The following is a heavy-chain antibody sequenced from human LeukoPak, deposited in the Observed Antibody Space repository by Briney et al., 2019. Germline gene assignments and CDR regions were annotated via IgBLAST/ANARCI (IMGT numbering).Heavy chain of an antibody. CDR3: ARDRLLVAPLDY. V-gene: IGHV1-2*02. D-gene: IGHD6-6*01. CDR1: GYTFTGYY. CDR2: INPNSGGT. Sequence: ASVKVSCKASGYTFTGYYMHWVRQAPGQGLEWMGWINPNSGGTNYAQKFQGRVTMTRDTSISTAYMELSRLRSDDTAVYYCARDRLLVAPLDYWGQGTLVTVSS. J-gene: IGHJ4*02.